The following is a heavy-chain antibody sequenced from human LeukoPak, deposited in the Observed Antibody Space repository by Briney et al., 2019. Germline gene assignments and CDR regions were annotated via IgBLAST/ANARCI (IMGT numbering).Heavy chain of an antibody. CDR3: ARTTRAGTVDY. D-gene: IGHD6-19*01. CDR2: IYYSGST. CDR1: GGSISSGGYY. Sequence: PSGTLSLTCTVSGGSISSGGYYWSWIRQHPGKGLEWIGYIYYSGSTYYNPSLKSRVTISVDTSKNQFSLKLSSVTAADTAVYYCARTTRAGTVDYWGQGTLVTVSS. J-gene: IGHJ4*02. V-gene: IGHV4-31*03.